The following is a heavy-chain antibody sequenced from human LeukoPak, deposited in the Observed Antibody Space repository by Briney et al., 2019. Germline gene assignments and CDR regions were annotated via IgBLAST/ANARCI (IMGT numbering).Heavy chain of an antibody. Sequence: GGSLRLSCAASGFTFSSYAMSWVRQAPGKWLEWVSAISGSGGSTYYADSVKGRFTISRDNSKNTLYLQMNSLRAEDTAVYYCAKDVWELPYYFDYWGQGTLVTVSS. J-gene: IGHJ4*02. CDR3: AKDVWELPYYFDY. CDR2: ISGSGGST. CDR1: GFTFSSYA. V-gene: IGHV3-23*01. D-gene: IGHD1-26*01.